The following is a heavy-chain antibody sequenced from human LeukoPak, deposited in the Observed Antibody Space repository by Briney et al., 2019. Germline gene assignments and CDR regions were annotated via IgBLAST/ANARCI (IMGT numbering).Heavy chain of an antibody. CDR2: ISYDGSNK. V-gene: IGHV3-30-3*01. CDR3: ARGYCSGGSCSTIDY. CDR1: GFTFSSYA. J-gene: IGHJ4*02. Sequence: GGSLRLSCAASGFTFSSYAMHWVRQAPGKGLEWVAVISYDGSNKYYADSVKGRFTISRDNSKNTLYLQMNSPRAEDTAVYYCARGYCSGGSCSTIDYWGQGTLVTVSS. D-gene: IGHD2-15*01.